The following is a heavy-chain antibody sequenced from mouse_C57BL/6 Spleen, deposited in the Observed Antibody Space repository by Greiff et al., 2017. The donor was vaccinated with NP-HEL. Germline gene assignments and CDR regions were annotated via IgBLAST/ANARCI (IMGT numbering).Heavy chain of an antibody. CDR1: GFTFSSYG. CDR2: ISSGGSYT. CDR3: ARHRDWYFDV. J-gene: IGHJ1*03. V-gene: IGHV5-6*01. Sequence: EVQLKESGGDLVKPGGSLKLSCAASGFTFSSYGMSWVRQTPDKRLEWVATISSGGSYTYYPDSVKGRFTISRDNAKNTLYLQMSSLKSEDTAMYYCARHRDWYFDVWGTGTTVTVSS.